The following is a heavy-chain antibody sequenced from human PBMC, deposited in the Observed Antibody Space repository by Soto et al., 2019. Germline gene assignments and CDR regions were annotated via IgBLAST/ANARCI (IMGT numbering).Heavy chain of an antibody. CDR2: ISRTTNYI. J-gene: IGHJ4*02. Sequence: EVQLVESWGGLVKPGGSLRLSCAASGFTFTRYSMNWVRQAPGKGLEWVSSISRTTNYIYYADSMKGRFTVSRDNAKNSVYLDMNSLSAEDTAVYYCARESEDLTSNFDYWGQGTLVTVSS. CDR3: ARESEDLTSNFDY. V-gene: IGHV3-21*01. CDR1: GFTFTRYS.